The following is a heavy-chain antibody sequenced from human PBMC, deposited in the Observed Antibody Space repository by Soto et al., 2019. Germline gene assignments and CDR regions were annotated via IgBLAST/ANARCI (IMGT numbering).Heavy chain of an antibody. Sequence: SETLSLTCTVSGGSISSSSYYWGWIRQPPGKGLEWIGSIYYSGSTYYNPSLKSRVTISVDTSKNQFSLKLSSVTAADTAVYYCARTYYDFWSGYQFDYWGQGTLVTVSS. CDR3: ARTYYDFWSGYQFDY. V-gene: IGHV4-39*01. CDR1: GGSISSSSYY. J-gene: IGHJ4*02. CDR2: IYYSGST. D-gene: IGHD3-3*01.